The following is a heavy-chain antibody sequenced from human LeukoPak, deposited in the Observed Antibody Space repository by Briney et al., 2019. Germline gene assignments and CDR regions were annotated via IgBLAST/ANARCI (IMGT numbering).Heavy chain of an antibody. Sequence: ASVKVSCKASGYTFTSYGISWVRQAPGQGLEWMGWISAYNGNTNYAQRLQGRVTMTTDTSTSTAYMELRSLRSDDTAVYYCARGETGYYKDAFDIWGQGTMVTVSS. CDR1: GYTFTSYG. CDR3: ARGETGYYKDAFDI. D-gene: IGHD3-9*01. V-gene: IGHV1-18*01. CDR2: ISAYNGNT. J-gene: IGHJ3*02.